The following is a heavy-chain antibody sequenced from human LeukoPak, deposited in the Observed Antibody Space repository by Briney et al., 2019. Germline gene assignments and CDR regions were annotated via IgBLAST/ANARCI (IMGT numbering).Heavy chain of an antibody. D-gene: IGHD4-11*01. V-gene: IGHV3-74*01. J-gene: IGHJ4*02. Sequence: GESLKISCAASGFTFSSYDMHWVRQAPGKGPVWVSRIKSDGSSPSYADSVKGRFTISRDNAKNTVYLQMNSLRAEDTAVYYCAKDGHYSNFYFDYWGQGTLVTVSS. CDR1: GFTFSSYD. CDR3: AKDGHYSNFYFDY. CDR2: IKSDGSSP.